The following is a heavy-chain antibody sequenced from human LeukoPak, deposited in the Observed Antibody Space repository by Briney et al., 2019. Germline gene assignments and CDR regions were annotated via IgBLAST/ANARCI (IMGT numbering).Heavy chain of an antibody. CDR2: ISGSGGST. D-gene: IGHD6-19*01. CDR3: AKDASGWLQLDYYFDY. Sequence: GGSLRLSCAASGFTFSSYAMTWVRQAPGKGLEWVSTISGSGGSTYYADSVKGRFTISRDNPKSTLYLQMSSLRAEDTAVYYCAKDASGWLQLDYYFDYWGQGTLVTVSS. J-gene: IGHJ4*02. CDR1: GFTFSSYA. V-gene: IGHV3-23*01.